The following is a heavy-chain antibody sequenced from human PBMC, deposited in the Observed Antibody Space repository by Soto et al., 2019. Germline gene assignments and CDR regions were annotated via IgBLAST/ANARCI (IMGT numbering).Heavy chain of an antibody. J-gene: IGHJ4*02. CDR1: GYTFTSYG. CDR2: ISAYNGNT. V-gene: IGHV1-18*01. D-gene: IGHD5-12*01. CDR3: ASSFFRGSIAY. Sequence: ASVKVSCKASGYTFTSYGISWARQAPGQGLEWMGWISAYNGNTNYAQKLQGRVTMTTDTSTSTAYMELRSLRSDDTAVYYCASSFFRGSIAYWGQGTLVTVSS.